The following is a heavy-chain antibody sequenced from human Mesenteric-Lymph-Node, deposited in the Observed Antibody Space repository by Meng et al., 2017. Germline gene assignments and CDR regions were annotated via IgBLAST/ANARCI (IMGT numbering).Heavy chain of an antibody. J-gene: IGHJ5*02. D-gene: IGHD6-19*01. Sequence: GESLKISCVASAFTISNSAMSWVRQVPGKGLECVSAIWPSGGAAFYSDSVKGRFTVSRDNSRNTVYLQMNSLRAEDTGAYYCAKCTVNKVHSSGWCNWFDPWGQGTQVTVSS. CDR2: IWPSGGAA. CDR1: AFTISNSA. CDR3: AKCTVNKVHSSGWCNWFDP. V-gene: IGHV3-23*01.